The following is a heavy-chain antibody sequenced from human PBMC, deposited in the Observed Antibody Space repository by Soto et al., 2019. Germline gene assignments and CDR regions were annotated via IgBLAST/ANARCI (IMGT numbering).Heavy chain of an antibody. V-gene: IGHV3-30*18. J-gene: IGHJ4*02. CDR2: ISYDGSNK. D-gene: IGHD6-6*01. CDR3: AKDLRLYSSSSPHY. CDR1: GFTFSSYG. Sequence: HPGGSLRLSCAASGFTFSSYGMHWVRQAPGKGLEWVAVISYDGSNKYYADSVKGRFTISRDNSKNTLYPQMNSLRAEDTAVYYCAKDLRLYSSSSPHYWGQGTLVTVSS.